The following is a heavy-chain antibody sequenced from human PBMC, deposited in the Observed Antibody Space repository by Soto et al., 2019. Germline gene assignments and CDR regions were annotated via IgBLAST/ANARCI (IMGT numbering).Heavy chain of an antibody. CDR3: AKVGVAGTHFDY. Sequence: GGSLRLSCAASGFTFDDYAMHWVRQAPGKGLEWVSGISWNSGSIGYADSVKGRFTISRDNAKNSLYLQMNSLRAEDTALYYCAKVGVAGTHFDYWGQGTLVTVSS. D-gene: IGHD6-19*01. CDR2: ISWNSGSI. J-gene: IGHJ4*02. V-gene: IGHV3-9*01. CDR1: GFTFDDYA.